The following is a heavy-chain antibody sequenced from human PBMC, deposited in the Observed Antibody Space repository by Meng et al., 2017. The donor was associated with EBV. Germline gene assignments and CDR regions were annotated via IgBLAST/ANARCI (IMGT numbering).Heavy chain of an antibody. CDR3: ARETSGYDFNWFDP. D-gene: IGHD5-12*01. CDR2: ISAYNGNT. J-gene: IGHJ5*02. Sequence: QGQRWRSGAEVKKPGASVKVSCTASGYTFTSYGISWVRQAPGQGLEWMGWISAYNGNTNYAQKLQGRVTMTTDTSTSTAYMELRSLRSDDTAVYYCARETSGYDFNWFDPWGQGTLVTVSS. CDR1: GYTFTSYG. V-gene: IGHV1-18*01.